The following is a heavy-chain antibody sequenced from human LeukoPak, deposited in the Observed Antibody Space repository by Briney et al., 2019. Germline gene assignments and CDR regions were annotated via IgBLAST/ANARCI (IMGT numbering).Heavy chain of an antibody. V-gene: IGHV3-30-3*01. CDR2: ISYDGSNK. CDR1: GFTFSSYA. Sequence: GRSLRLSCAASGFTFSSYAMHWVRQAPGKGLEWVAVISYDGSNKYYADSVKGRFTISRDNSRNTLYLQMISLGAEDTAMYYCAKGRVPYNWNPIDAFDIWGQGTMVTVSS. J-gene: IGHJ3*02. CDR3: AKGRVPYNWNPIDAFDI. D-gene: IGHD1-20*01.